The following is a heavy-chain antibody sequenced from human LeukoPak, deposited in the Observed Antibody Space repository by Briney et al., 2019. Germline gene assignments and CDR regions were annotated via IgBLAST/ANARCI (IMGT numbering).Heavy chain of an antibody. D-gene: IGHD3-22*01. J-gene: IGHJ4*02. CDR1: GFTVSSNY. CDR3: ARDYYYDSSGFDY. V-gene: IGHV3-53*01. Sequence: PGGSLRLSCAASGFTVSSNYMSWVRQAPGKGLEWVSVIYSGGSTYYADSVKGRFTISRDNSKNTLYLQMNSLSAEDTAVYYCARDYYYDSSGFDYWGQGTLVTVSS. CDR2: IYSGGST.